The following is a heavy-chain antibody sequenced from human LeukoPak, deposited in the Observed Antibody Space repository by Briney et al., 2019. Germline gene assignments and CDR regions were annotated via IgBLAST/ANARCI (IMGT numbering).Heavy chain of an antibody. Sequence: SETLSLTCTASGGSISSYYWSWIRQPPGKGLEWIGYIYYSGSTNYNPSLKSRVTISVDTSKNQFSLKLSSVTAADTAVYYCARSSGYYGNWFDPWGQGTLVTVSS. CDR3: ARSSGYYGNWFDP. CDR1: GGSISSYY. J-gene: IGHJ5*02. CDR2: IYYSGST. V-gene: IGHV4-59*08. D-gene: IGHD3-22*01.